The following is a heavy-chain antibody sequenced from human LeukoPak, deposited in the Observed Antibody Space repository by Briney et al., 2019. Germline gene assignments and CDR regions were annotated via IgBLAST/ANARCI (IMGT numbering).Heavy chain of an antibody. D-gene: IGHD3-22*01. CDR3: ARTTSDYYDSSGYPSLFDY. J-gene: IGHJ4*02. CDR2: IYYSGST. CDR1: GGSINYYY. V-gene: IGHV4-59*04. Sequence: KPSETLSLTCTVSGGSINYYYWMWIRQPPGKGLEWIGYIYYSGSTYYNPSLKSRVTMSVDTSKNQFSLKLSSVTAVDTAVYYCARTTSDYYDSSGYPSLFDYWGQGTLVTVSS.